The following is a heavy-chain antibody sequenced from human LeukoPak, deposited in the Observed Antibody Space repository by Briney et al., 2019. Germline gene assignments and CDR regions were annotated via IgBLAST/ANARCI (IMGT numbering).Heavy chain of an antibody. D-gene: IGHD3-22*01. CDR3: ARVHYYDSSGHWYFDL. CDR1: GYSISSGYY. J-gene: IGHJ2*01. CDR2: IYHSGST. Sequence: SETLSLTCTVSGYSISSGYYWGWIRQPPGKGLEWIGSIYHSGSTYYNPSLKSRVTISVDTSKNQFSLKLSSVTAADTAVYYCARVHYYDSSGHWYFDLWGRGTLVTVSS. V-gene: IGHV4-38-2*02.